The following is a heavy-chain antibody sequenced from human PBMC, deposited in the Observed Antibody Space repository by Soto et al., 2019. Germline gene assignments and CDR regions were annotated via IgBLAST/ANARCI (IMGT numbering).Heavy chain of an antibody. CDR2: ISSSSSTI. CDR1: GFTFSSYS. Sequence: EVQLVESGGGLVQPGGSLRLSCAASGFTFSSYSMNWVRQAPGKGLEWVSYISSSSSTIYYADSVKGRFTISRDNAKNSLYRQMNSLRAEDTAVYYCARDVLVGATDYYYYGMDVWGHGTTVTVSS. CDR3: ARDVLVGATDYYYYGMDV. J-gene: IGHJ6*02. D-gene: IGHD1-26*01. V-gene: IGHV3-48*01.